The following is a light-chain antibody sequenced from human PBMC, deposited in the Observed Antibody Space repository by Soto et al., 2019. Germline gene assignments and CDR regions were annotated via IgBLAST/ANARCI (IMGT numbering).Light chain of an antibody. CDR3: QQYSDWRPVT. Sequence: EVVITESPATLSLSPGDRATVSCRASQGIGSNLAWYQQKPGQAPRLLIYGASTRAAGVPARFSGSGSGTEVALTISSLQSEDFALYYCQQYSDWRPVTFGGVTKVEIK. V-gene: IGKV3-15*01. J-gene: IGKJ4*01. CDR2: GAS. CDR1: QGIGSN.